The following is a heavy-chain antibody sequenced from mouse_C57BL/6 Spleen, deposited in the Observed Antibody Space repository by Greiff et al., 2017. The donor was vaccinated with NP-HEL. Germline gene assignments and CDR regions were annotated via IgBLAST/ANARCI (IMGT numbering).Heavy chain of an antibody. CDR1: GYTFTDYN. Sequence: EVQLQQSGPELVKPGASVKIPCKASGYTFTDYNMDWVKQSHGKSLEWIGDINPNNGGTIYNQKFKGKATFTVDKSSSTAYMELRSLTSEDTAVYYCARGKNYYGSSYSYWYFDVWGTGTTVTVSS. D-gene: IGHD1-1*01. J-gene: IGHJ1*03. V-gene: IGHV1-18*01. CDR3: ARGKNYYGSSYSYWYFDV. CDR2: INPNNGGT.